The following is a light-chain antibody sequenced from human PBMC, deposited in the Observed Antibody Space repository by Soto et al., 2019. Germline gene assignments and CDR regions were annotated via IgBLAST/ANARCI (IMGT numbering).Light chain of an antibody. CDR3: QKYSAALWT. CDR1: QGFSTF. CDR2: GAS. Sequence: DIKMTQSPSSLSASVGDRVTFSCRASQGFSTFLAWFQQKPGEVPKLLIYGASTLQSGVPARFSGSGSGTDFTLTISSLQAEDVATYFCQKYSAALWTFGQGTKVEIK. V-gene: IGKV1-27*01. J-gene: IGKJ1*01.